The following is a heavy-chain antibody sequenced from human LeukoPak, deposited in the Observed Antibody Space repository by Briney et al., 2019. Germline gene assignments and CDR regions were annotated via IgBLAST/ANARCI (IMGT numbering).Heavy chain of an antibody. D-gene: IGHD3-10*01. Sequence: GGSLRLSCAASGFTFSSYGMHWVRQAPGKGLDWVAFIRYDGRNKYYADSVKGRFTISRDNSKNTLYLQMNSLRAEDTAVYYCASRYGSGSGDVWGKGTTVTVSS. CDR1: GFTFSSYG. CDR2: IRYDGRNK. V-gene: IGHV3-30*02. J-gene: IGHJ6*04. CDR3: ASRYGSGSGDV.